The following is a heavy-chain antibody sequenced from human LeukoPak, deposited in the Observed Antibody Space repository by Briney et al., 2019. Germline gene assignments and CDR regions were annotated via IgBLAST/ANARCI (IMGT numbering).Heavy chain of an antibody. CDR2: IYPGDSDT. J-gene: IGHJ4*02. CDR3: ARHGGYSHGTNYFDY. V-gene: IGHV5-51*01. Sequence: GESLKISGKGSGYSFTSYWIGWVRQMPGKGLEWMGIIYPGDSDTRYSPSFQGQVTISADKSISTAYLQWSSLKASDTAMYYCARHGGYSHGTNYFDYWGQGTLVTVSS. CDR1: GYSFTSYW. D-gene: IGHD5-18*01.